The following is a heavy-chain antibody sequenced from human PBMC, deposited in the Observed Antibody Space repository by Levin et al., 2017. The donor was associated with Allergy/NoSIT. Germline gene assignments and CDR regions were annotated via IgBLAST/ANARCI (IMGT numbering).Heavy chain of an antibody. Sequence: ASVKVSCKASGYTFSTYGVTWVRQAPGQGLEWMGWISAYNGDTNYAQKLQGRVTMTTDTSTSTAYMELRSLRSDDTAVYYCARGRGGYGRDFDYWGQGTLVTVSS. CDR1: GYTFSTYG. J-gene: IGHJ4*02. D-gene: IGHD5-12*01. CDR3: ARGRGGYGRDFDY. CDR2: ISAYNGDT. V-gene: IGHV1-18*01.